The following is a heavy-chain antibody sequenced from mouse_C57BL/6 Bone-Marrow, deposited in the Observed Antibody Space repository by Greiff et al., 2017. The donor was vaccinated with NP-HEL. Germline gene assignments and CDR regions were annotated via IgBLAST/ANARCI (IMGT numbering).Heavy chain of an antibody. CDR1: GYTFTDYY. CDR3: ARGGLFYYDYDYFDY. Sequence: SGPELVKPGASVKISCKASGYTFTDYYINWVKQRPGQGLEWIGWIFPGSGSTYYNEKFKGKATLTVDKSSSTAYMLLSSLTSEDSAVYFCARGGLFYYDYDYFDYWGQGTTLTVSS. J-gene: IGHJ2*01. D-gene: IGHD2-4*01. CDR2: IFPGSGST. V-gene: IGHV1-75*01.